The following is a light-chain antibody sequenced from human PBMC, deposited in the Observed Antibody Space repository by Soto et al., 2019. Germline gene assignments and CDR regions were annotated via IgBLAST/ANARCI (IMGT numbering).Light chain of an antibody. CDR2: EVS. CDR3: TSYRNGNSLDV. Sequence: QSALTQPASVSGSPGQSITISCTGTSSDVGSYSYVSWYQQYPGKAPKLIIYEVSNRPSGVSDRFSGSKSGNTASLTISGLQAEGEADYYCTSYRNGNSLDVFGTGTKVTVL. V-gene: IGLV2-14*01. CDR1: SSDVGSYSY. J-gene: IGLJ1*01.